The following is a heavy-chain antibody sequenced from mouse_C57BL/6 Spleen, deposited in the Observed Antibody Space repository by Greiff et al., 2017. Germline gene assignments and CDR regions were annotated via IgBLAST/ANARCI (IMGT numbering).Heavy chain of an antibody. Sequence: QVQLQQPGAELVMPGASVKLSCKASGYTFTSYWMHWVKQRPGQGLEWIGEIDPSDSYTNYNQKFKGKTTLTVDKSSSTAYMQLSSLTSEDSAVYYCARLNDGSSYLDYWGQGTTLTVSS. CDR2: IDPSDSYT. V-gene: IGHV1-69*01. D-gene: IGHD1-1*01. CDR1: GYTFTSYW. J-gene: IGHJ2*01. CDR3: ARLNDGSSYLDY.